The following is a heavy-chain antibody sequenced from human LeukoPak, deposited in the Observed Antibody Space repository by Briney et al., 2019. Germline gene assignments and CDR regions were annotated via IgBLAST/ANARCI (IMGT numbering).Heavy chain of an antibody. CDR1: GFTFSSYA. D-gene: IGHD3-22*01. V-gene: IGHV3-23*01. CDR3: AKGWGRYDSSGYPYYFDY. CDR2: ISGSGGST. J-gene: IGHJ4*02. Sequence: GGSLRLSCAASGFTFSSYAMSWVRQAPGKGLEWVSAISGSGGSTYYADSVKGRFTISRDNSKNTLYLQMNSLRAEDTAVYYCAKGWGRYDSSGYPYYFDYWGQGTLVTVSS.